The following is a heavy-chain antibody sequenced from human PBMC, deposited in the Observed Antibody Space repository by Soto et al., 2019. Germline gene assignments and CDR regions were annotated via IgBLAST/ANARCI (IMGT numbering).Heavy chain of an antibody. V-gene: IGHV1-2*02. Sequence: QAQLVQSGTEVKKPGASVKVSCKTSGYTFTRYYIHWVRQAPGQGLEWMGWINPNSGDTKYAQRFQGRVTMTKDTSITTAYMQLTRLTSDDTAVYYCARQLAYCGGDCYTEPVDYWGQGPLVTVSS. CDR1: GYTFTRYY. CDR3: ARQLAYCGGDCYTEPVDY. CDR2: INPNSGDT. D-gene: IGHD2-21*02. J-gene: IGHJ4*02.